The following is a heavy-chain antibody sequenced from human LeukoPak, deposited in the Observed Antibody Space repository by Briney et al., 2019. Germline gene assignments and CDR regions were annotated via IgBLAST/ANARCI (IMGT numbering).Heavy chain of an antibody. CDR2: IYHSGTT. J-gene: IGHJ5*02. D-gene: IGHD3-9*01. V-gene: IGHV4-30-4*08. CDR1: GDSINSGENY. Sequence: SQTLSLTCTVSGDSINSGENYWSWIRQPPGKGLEWIGHIYHSGTTYYNPSVKSRMTISVDTSKNQFSLKLSSVTAADTAVYYCARGTTYYDILTGYYHNWFDPWGQGTLVTVSS. CDR3: ARGTTYYDILTGYYHNWFDP.